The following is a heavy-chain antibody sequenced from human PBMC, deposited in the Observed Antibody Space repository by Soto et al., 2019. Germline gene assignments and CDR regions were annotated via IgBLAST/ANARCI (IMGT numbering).Heavy chain of an antibody. Sequence: GASVKVSCKASGGTFSSYTISWARQAPGKGLEWMGGFDPEDGETIYAQKFQGRVTMTEDTSADTAYMELSSLRSEDTAVYYCATAPKIVVVAATGAFDIWGQGTMVTVSS. CDR2: FDPEDGET. V-gene: IGHV1-24*01. D-gene: IGHD2-15*01. CDR1: GGTFSSYT. J-gene: IGHJ3*02. CDR3: ATAPKIVVVAATGAFDI.